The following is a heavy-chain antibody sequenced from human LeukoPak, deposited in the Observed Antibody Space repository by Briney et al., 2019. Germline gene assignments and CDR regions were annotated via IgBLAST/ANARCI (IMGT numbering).Heavy chain of an antibody. CDR1: GFTLSSYA. J-gene: IGHJ5*02. Sequence: GSLRLSCAASGFTLSSYAMSWIRQPPGKGLEWIGYIYYSGSTNYNPSLKSRVTISVDTSKNQFSLKLSSVTAADTAVYYCARKGTAKRWLQNGNTFDPWGQGTLVTVSS. D-gene: IGHD5-24*01. CDR3: ARKGTAKRWLQNGNTFDP. V-gene: IGHV4-59*12. CDR2: IYYSGST.